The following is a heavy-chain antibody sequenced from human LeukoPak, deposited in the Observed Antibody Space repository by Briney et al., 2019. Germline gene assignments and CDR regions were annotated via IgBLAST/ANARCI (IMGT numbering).Heavy chain of an antibody. D-gene: IGHD3-10*01. CDR1: GFTFSSHS. Sequence: GGSLRLSCAASGFTFSSHSMTWVRQAPGKGLEWVSSISSSSSYIYYADSVKGRFTISRDNAKNSLYLQMNSLRAEDTAVYYCARGGRLLWFGGSIDYWGQGTLVTVSS. CDR3: ARGGRLLWFGGSIDY. J-gene: IGHJ4*02. CDR2: ISSSSSYI. V-gene: IGHV3-21*01.